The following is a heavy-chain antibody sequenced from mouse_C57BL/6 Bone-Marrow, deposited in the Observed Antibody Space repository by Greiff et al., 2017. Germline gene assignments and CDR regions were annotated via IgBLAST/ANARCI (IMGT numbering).Heavy chain of an antibody. CDR2: IHPNSCST. V-gene: IGHV1-64*01. CDR3: ARSARFAY. CDR1: GYTFTSYW. J-gene: IGHJ3*01. Sequence: VQLQPPGAELVKPGASVKLSCKASGYTFTSYWMHWVKQRPGQGLEWIGMIHPNSCSTNYNEKFKSKATLTVDKSSSTAYMQLSSLTTEYSAVYYCARSARFAYWGQGTLVTVSA.